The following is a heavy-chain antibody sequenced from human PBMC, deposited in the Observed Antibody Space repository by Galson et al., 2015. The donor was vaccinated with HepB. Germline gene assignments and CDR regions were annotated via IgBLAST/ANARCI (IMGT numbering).Heavy chain of an antibody. V-gene: IGHV3-74*01. J-gene: IGHJ4*02. CDR1: GFTFSSYW. Sequence: SLRLSCAASGFTFSSYWMHWVRQAPGKGLVWVSRTNSDGSSTSYADSVKGRFTISRDNAKNTLYLQMNSLRAEDTAVYYCARGPYGDYGADVGALDYWGQGTLVTVSS. CDR2: TNSDGSST. D-gene: IGHD4-17*01. CDR3: ARGPYGDYGADVGALDY.